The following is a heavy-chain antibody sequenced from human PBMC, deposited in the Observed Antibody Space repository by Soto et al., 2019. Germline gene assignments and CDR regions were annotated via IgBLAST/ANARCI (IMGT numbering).Heavy chain of an antibody. CDR3: ARAPYSNYEDY. Sequence: LSLTCSVSGGSISNYYWSWIRQPPGEGLEWIGYIYYTGSTNYNPSLKSRVTMSVDSSKNQFSLNLRSVTAADTAVYYCARAPYSNYEDYWGQGTLVTVSS. V-gene: IGHV4-59*01. D-gene: IGHD4-4*01. J-gene: IGHJ4*02. CDR1: GGSISNYY. CDR2: IYYTGST.